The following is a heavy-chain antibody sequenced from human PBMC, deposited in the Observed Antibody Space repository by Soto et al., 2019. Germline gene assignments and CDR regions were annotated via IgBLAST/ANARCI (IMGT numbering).Heavy chain of an antibody. D-gene: IGHD2-2*01. V-gene: IGHV3-9*01. CDR3: AKAEAISSTSCYGLCYYYYMDV. CDR1: GFTFDDYA. CDR2: ISWNSGSI. Sequence: GGSLRLSCAASGFTFDDYAMHWVRQAPGKGLEWVSGISWNSGSIGYADSVKGRFTISRDNAKNSLYLQMNSLRAEDTALYYCAKAEAISSTSCYGLCYYYYMDVWGKGTTVTVSS. J-gene: IGHJ6*03.